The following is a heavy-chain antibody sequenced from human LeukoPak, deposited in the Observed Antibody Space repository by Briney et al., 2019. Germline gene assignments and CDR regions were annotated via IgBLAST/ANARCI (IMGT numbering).Heavy chain of an antibody. D-gene: IGHD1-26*01. CDR3: ARIKRYSGSYSWFDP. CDR1: GGSISSYY. V-gene: IGHV4-59*01. J-gene: IGHJ5*02. CDR2: IYYSGST. Sequence: SETLSLTCTVSGGSISSYYWSWIRQPPGKGLEWIGYIYYSGSTNYNPSLKSRVTISVDTSKNQFSLKLSSVTAADTAVYYCARIKRYSGSYSWFDPWGQGTLVTVS.